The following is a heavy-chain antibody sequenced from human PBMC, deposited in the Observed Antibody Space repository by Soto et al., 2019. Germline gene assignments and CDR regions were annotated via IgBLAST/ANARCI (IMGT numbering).Heavy chain of an antibody. D-gene: IGHD5-18*01. V-gene: IGHV4-34*01. CDR1: GGSFSGYY. Sequence: SETLSLTCAVSGGSFSGYYWSWIRQPPGKGLEWIGEINHSGSTNYNPSLKSRVTISVDTSKNQFSLKLSSVTAADTAVYYCARHNSYGFYYYGMDVWGQGTTVTVSS. CDR3: ARHNSYGFYYYGMDV. J-gene: IGHJ6*02. CDR2: INHSGST.